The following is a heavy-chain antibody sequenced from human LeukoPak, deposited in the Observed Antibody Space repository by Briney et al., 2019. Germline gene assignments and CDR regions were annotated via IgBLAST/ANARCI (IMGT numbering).Heavy chain of an antibody. J-gene: IGHJ4*02. V-gene: IGHV3-23*01. D-gene: IGHD3-22*01. CDR3: ASADGSGYRYY. Sequence: GGSLRLSCVASESTVSNYAMSWVRQAPGKGLEWVSSIDSGGGSTYYADSVKGRFTISRDNSKNTLYLQMNSLRAEDTAIYYCASADGSGYRYYWGEGTLVTVSS. CDR2: IDSGGGST. CDR1: ESTVSNYA.